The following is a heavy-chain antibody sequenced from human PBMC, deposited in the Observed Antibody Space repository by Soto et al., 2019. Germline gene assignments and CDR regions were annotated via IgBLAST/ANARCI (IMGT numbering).Heavy chain of an antibody. CDR2: IYYSGST. CDR3: ASLNIAAANTRPDY. Sequence: SETLSLTCTVSGGSISSSSHYWGWIRHPPGKGLEWIGSIYYSGSTYYNPSLKSRVTISVDTSKNQFALKLSSVTAEDSAVYYCASLNIAAANTRPDYLGQGTLVTVSS. J-gene: IGHJ4*02. CDR1: GGSISSSSHY. V-gene: IGHV4-39*01. D-gene: IGHD6-13*01.